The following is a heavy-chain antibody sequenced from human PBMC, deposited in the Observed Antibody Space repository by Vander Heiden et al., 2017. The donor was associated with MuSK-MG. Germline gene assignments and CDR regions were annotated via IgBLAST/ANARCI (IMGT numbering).Heavy chain of an antibody. CDR3: ARGTTVTTYNWFDP. J-gene: IGHJ5*02. D-gene: IGHD4-17*01. CDR1: GGSISSTNYY. CDR2: IYYSEST. V-gene: IGHV4-39*07. Sequence: QLLLQESGRGLVKPSETLSLSCTVSGGSISSTNYYWVWMRQPPGKGLEWIGNIYYSESTRYNPSLKSRVTISVDTSNNQFSLKLSSVTAADTAVYYCARGTTVTTYNWFDPWGQGTLVTVSS.